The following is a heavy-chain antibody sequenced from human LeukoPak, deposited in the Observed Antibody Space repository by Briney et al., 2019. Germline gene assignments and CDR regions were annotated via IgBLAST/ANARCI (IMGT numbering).Heavy chain of an antibody. CDR3: FKQKTAYEIFARYGMDV. D-gene: IGHD3-9*01. CDR2: FDPEDGET. V-gene: IGHV1-24*01. Sequence: ASVKVSCKVSGYTLTEFSMHWVRQAPGKALEWMVCFDPEDGETIYAQRLQCRVIMTEETSTDTAYMELSSLRSEDTAVFFFFKQKTAYEIFARYGMDVWGQGTTVTVSS. J-gene: IGHJ6*02. CDR1: GYTLTEFS.